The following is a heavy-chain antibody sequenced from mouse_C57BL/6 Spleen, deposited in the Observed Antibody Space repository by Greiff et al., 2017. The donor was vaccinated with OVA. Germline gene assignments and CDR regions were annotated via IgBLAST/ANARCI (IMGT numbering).Heavy chain of an antibody. CDR1: GYTFTSYW. CDR2: IDPSDSYT. J-gene: IGHJ2*01. CDR3: ARGGDYDGYYFDY. D-gene: IGHD2-4*01. Sequence: QVQLKQPGAELVMPGASVKLSCKASGYTFTSYWMHWVKQRPGQGLEWIGEIDPSDSYTNYNQKFKGKSTLTVDKSSSTAYMQLSSLTSEDSAVYYCARGGDYDGYYFDYWGQGTTLTVSS. V-gene: IGHV1-69*01.